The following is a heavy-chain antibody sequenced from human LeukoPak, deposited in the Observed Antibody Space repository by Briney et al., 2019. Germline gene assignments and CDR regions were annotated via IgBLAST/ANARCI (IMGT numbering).Heavy chain of an antibody. CDR3: AREPAWRAFDI. V-gene: IGHV3-48*01. D-gene: IGHD5-12*01. CDR2: ISSSSSTI. Sequence: GSLRLSCAASGFTFSSYSTNWVRQAPGKGLEWVSYISSSSSTIYYADSVKGRFTISRDNAKNSLYLQMNSLRAEDTAVYSCAREPAWRAFDIWGQGTMVTVSS. J-gene: IGHJ3*02. CDR1: GFTFSSYS.